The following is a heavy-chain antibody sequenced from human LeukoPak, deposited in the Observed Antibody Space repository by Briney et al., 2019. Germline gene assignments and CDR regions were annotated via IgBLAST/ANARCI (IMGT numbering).Heavy chain of an antibody. CDR3: ARDPVDTAMVLDY. CDR1: GGSISSSSYY. D-gene: IGHD5-18*01. V-gene: IGHV4-39*07. CDR2: IYYSGST. Sequence: SETLSLTCTVSGGSISSSSYYWGWIRQPPGKGLEWIGSIYYSGSTYYNPSLKSRVTISVDTSKNQFSLKLSSVTAADTAVYYCARDPVDTAMVLDYWGQGTLVTVSS. J-gene: IGHJ4*02.